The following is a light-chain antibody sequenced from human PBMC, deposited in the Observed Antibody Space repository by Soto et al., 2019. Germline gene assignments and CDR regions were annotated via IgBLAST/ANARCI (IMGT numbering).Light chain of an antibody. V-gene: IGKV1-5*03. J-gene: IGKJ1*01. CDR3: QQYNSYWT. CDR2: KAS. CDR1: QSISSW. Sequence: DIQMTQSPSTLSASVGDRVTITCRASQSISSWLAWYQQKPGKAPKLLIYKASSLESGVPSRFSGSGSGTEFTLTISCLQPDYFATYYCQQYNSYWTFRQGTKVEIK.